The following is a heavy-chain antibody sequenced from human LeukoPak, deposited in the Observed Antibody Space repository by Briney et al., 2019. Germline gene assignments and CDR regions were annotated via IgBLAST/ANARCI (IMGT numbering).Heavy chain of an antibody. D-gene: IGHD2-2*02. J-gene: IGHJ6*03. CDR3: ARDPRLRNDIVVVPAAIRDYYYYYYMDV. CDR2: INTDGSST. Sequence: GGSLRLSCAASGFTFSSYWMHWVRHAPGKGLVWVSRINTDGSSTSYADSVKGRFTISRDNAKNTLYLQMNSLRAEDTAVYYCARDPRLRNDIVVVPAAIRDYYYYYYMDVWGKGTTVTVSS. CDR1: GFTFSSYW. V-gene: IGHV3-74*01.